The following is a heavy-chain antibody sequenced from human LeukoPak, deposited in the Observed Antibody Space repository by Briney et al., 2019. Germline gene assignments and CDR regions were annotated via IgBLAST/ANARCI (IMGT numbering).Heavy chain of an antibody. CDR1: GSSFTSYW. Sequence: GASLQISCKGSGSSFTSYWIGWGRQLPGKGLEWMGIIYPGDSDTRYSPSFQGQVTISADKSISTAYLQWSSLKASDTAMYYCARLEDYGGKRLDYWGQGTLVTVSS. D-gene: IGHD4-23*01. J-gene: IGHJ4*02. V-gene: IGHV5-51*01. CDR3: ARLEDYGGKRLDY. CDR2: IYPGDSDT.